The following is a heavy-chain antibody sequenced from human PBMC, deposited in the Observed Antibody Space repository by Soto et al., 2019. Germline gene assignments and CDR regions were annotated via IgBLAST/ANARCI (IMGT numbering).Heavy chain of an antibody. Sequence: ASVKVSCKASGFSFAGYYIHWLRQAPGQGLEWMGWINAHSGGTEYAQKFQGRVTLTRDTSIATAYLTLTSLTSDDTALYYCAKDLTRQLAYWLDPWGQGTQVTVSS. D-gene: IGHD6-6*01. CDR2: INAHSGGT. CDR1: GFSFAGYY. J-gene: IGHJ5*02. V-gene: IGHV1-2*02. CDR3: AKDLTRQLAYWLDP.